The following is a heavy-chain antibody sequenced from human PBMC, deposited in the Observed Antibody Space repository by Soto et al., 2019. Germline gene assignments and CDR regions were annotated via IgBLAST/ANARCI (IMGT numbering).Heavy chain of an antibody. Sequence: QVQLVESGGGVVQPGRSLRLSCAASEFTFSNFGMHWVRQAAGKGLEWVAVIYDDGSNEYYADSVKGRFTISRDNSKNTLYLQMNSLRAEDTAVYYCARVDVVVAADAFDIWGQATMVTVSS. V-gene: IGHV3-33*01. D-gene: IGHD2-15*01. CDR1: EFTFSNFG. J-gene: IGHJ3*02. CDR2: IYDDGSNE. CDR3: ARVDVVVAADAFDI.